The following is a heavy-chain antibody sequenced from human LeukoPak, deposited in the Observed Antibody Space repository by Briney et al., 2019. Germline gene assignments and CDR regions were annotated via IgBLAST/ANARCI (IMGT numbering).Heavy chain of an antibody. D-gene: IGHD6-19*01. CDR2: ISWDGGTT. CDR3: ATWVGGPQWLDAFDI. CDR1: GFTFDDYT. J-gene: IGHJ3*02. V-gene: IGHV3-43*01. Sequence: GGSLRLSCAASGFTFDDYTMHWVRQAPGKGLEWVSLISWDGGTTYYADSVKGRFTITRDNSKNSLYLQMNSLRAEDTALYYCATWVGGPQWLDAFDIWGQGTMVTVSS.